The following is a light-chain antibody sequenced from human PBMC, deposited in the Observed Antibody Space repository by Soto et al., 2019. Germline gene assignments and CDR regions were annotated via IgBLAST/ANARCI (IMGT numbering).Light chain of an antibody. CDR2: ETS. Sequence: EIVLTQSPGTLSLSPGERATLSCRASQSFSSSYLAWYQQKPGQAPRLLIYETSSRATGIPDRFSGSGSQTDFTLTISRLEPEDFAVYYCQQYGTSPRTFGQGTKVDMK. CDR1: QSFSSSY. V-gene: IGKV3-20*01. J-gene: IGKJ1*01. CDR3: QQYGTSPRT.